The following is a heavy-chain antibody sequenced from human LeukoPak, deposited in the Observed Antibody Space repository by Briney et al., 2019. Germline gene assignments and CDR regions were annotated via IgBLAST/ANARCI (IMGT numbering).Heavy chain of an antibody. J-gene: IGHJ4*02. CDR2: IRYDGSDK. D-gene: IGHD3-22*01. Sequence: GGSLRLSCAASGLTFSSYGMHWVRQAPDKGLEWVAFIRYDGSDKYYADSVKGRFTISRDNSKNTLYLQMNSLRAEDTAMYYCARDSETYDSSASTFEYWGQGTLVTVSS. V-gene: IGHV3-30*02. CDR3: ARDSETYDSSASTFEY. CDR1: GLTFSSYG.